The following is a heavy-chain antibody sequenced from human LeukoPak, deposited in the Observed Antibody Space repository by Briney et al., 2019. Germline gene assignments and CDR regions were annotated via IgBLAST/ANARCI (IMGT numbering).Heavy chain of an antibody. Sequence: GGALRLSFAAPGFTFSSYSMSWGRQAPGEGVEGGSAFYGSGGSTYYADSVKGRFTISRDNSKNTLYLQMNSLRAEDTAVYYCAKDPRSRTTVTTLYYFDYWGQGTLVTVSS. CDR1: GFTFSSYS. D-gene: IGHD4-11*01. V-gene: IGHV3-23*01. J-gene: IGHJ4*02. CDR3: AKDPRSRTTVTTLYYFDY. CDR2: FYGSGGST.